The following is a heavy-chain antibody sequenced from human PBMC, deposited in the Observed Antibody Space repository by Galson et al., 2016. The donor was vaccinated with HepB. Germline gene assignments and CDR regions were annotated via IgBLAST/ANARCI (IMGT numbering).Heavy chain of an antibody. J-gene: IGHJ4*02. CDR1: GFSFSNYD. D-gene: IGHD4/OR15-4a*01. CDR2: ISGSGAKT. Sequence: SLRLSCAASGFSFSNYDMSWARQAPGKGPEWVSTISGSGAKTYYADSVKGRSTISRDNPENTVYLQKDSLKVEDTAISYCVKAIPDANYISGCDYWGQGTLVTVSS. V-gene: IGHV3-23*01. CDR3: VKAIPDANYISGCDY.